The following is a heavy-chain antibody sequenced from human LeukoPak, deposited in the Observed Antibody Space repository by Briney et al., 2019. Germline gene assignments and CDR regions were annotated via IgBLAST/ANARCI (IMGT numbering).Heavy chain of an antibody. CDR1: GYTFTGHN. CDR3: ALPSLSSSTLPFDY. D-gene: IGHD6-6*01. J-gene: IGHJ4*02. Sequence: ASVKVSCKASGYTFTGHNIHWVRQAPGRGLEWMGRINPNSGGTNYAQKFQGRVTMTRDTSISTAYMELSRLRSDDTAVYYCALPSLSSSTLPFDYWGQGTLVTVSS. CDR2: INPNSGGT. V-gene: IGHV1-2*06.